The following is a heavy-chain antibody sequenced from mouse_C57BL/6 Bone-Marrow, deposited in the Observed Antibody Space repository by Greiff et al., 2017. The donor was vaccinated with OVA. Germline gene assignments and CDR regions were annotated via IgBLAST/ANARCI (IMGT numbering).Heavy chain of an antibody. D-gene: IGHD1-1*01. J-gene: IGHJ1*03. CDR2: IYPGNSDT. Sequence: EVQLQQSGTVLARPGASVKMSCKTSGYTFTSYWMHWVKQRPGQGLEWIGAIYPGNSDTSYNQKFKGKAKLTAVTSASTAYMELSSLTNEDSAVYYCTREYYYGSSFRVEVGGTGTTVTVSS. CDR1: GYTFTSYW. V-gene: IGHV1-5*01. CDR3: TREYYYGSSFRVEV.